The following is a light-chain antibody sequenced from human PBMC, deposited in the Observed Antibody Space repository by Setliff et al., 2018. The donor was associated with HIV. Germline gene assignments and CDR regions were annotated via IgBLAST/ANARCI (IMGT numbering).Light chain of an antibody. Sequence: QSVLTQPPSVSGAPGQRVTIPCTGSRSNIGAGYDVHWYQQLPGTAPKLLIYGTYFRPSGVPDRFSGSKSGTSASLAITGLQAGDEADYYCSSYAGSNLGGVFGTGTKVTVL. V-gene: IGLV1-40*01. CDR3: SSYAGSNLGGV. J-gene: IGLJ1*01. CDR1: RSNIGAGYD. CDR2: GTY.